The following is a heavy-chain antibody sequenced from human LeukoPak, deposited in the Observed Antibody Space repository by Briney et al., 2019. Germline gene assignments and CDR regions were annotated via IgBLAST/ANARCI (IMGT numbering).Heavy chain of an antibody. CDR3: ARGSIAVAEDY. J-gene: IGHJ4*02. V-gene: IGHV3-7*01. CDR2: TKPDGSAE. D-gene: IGHD6-19*01. CDR1: GFTFRNYW. Sequence: GGSLRLSCAASGFTFRNYWMGWVRQAPGKGLEWVANTKPDGSAEYYADSVRGRFTTSRDNANNFLYLQMNSLRAEDTAVYYCARGSIAVAEDYWGQGTLVTVSS.